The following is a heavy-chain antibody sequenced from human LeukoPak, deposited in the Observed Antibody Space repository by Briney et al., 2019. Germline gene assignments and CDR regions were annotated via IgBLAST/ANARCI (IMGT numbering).Heavy chain of an antibody. CDR2: IYYSGST. D-gene: IGHD3-9*01. J-gene: IGHJ3*02. V-gene: IGHV4-30-4*07. CDR3: ARSPDILTGYYRPHGAFDI. CDR1: GGSISSGGYS. Sequence: SETLSLTCAVSGGSISSGGYSWSWIRQPPGKGLEWIGYIYYSGSTYYNPSLKSRVTISVDTSKNQFSLKLSSVTAADTAVYYCARSPDILTGYYRPHGAFDIWGQGTMVTVSS.